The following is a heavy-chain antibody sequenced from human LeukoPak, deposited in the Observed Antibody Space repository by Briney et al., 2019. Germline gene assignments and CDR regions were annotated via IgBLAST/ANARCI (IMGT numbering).Heavy chain of an antibody. CDR3: VKVDAVISPGLDY. V-gene: IGHV3-23*01. D-gene: IGHD3-10*01. CDR2: ISAGGAT. CDR1: GFTFSNYA. Sequence: AGGSLRLSCAASGFTFSNYAMSWVRQAPGKGLEWVSAISAGGATYSADSVKGRFTISRDNSKNTLYLQMYSLRAEDTALYFCVKVDAVISPGLDYWGQGTLVTVSS. J-gene: IGHJ4*02.